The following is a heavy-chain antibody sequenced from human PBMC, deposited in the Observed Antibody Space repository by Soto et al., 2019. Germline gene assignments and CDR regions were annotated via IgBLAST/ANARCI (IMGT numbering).Heavy chain of an antibody. D-gene: IGHD2-15*01. CDR3: AKVVVAATRHTDFDS. CDR1: GGSINSNNYY. J-gene: IGHJ4*02. CDR2: IYYDGST. V-gene: IGHV4-39*02. Sequence: PSETLSLTCTVSGGSINSNNYYWAWIRQPPGKGLAWIASIYYDGSTYYNPSLKSRVSISVDTSKNHFSLKLSSATAADTAVYYCAKVVVAATRHTDFDSWGQGTLVTAPQ.